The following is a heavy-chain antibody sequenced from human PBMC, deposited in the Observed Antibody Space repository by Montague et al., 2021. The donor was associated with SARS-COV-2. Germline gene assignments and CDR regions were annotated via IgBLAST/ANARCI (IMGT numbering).Heavy chain of an antibody. V-gene: IGHV4-39*01. Sequence: SETLSLTCTVSGGSISRSSYYWGWIRQPPGKGLEWIGNIYYSGSTYYNSSLQSRVTISVDTSKNQFSLRLRSVTAADTSVYYCARQSRFCPNASCYAFDYWGQGTLVTVSS. CDR2: IYYSGST. D-gene: IGHD2-8*01. CDR3: ARQSRFCPNASCYAFDY. J-gene: IGHJ4*02. CDR1: GGSISRSSYY.